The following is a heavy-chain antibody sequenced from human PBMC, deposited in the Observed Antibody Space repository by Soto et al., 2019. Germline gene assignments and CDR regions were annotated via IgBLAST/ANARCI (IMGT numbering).Heavy chain of an antibody. Sequence: YSMSWDRQAPRQGLEWVSGISGSGAATYYTESVKGRFTVSRDNSKDTLFLQMNTLRVEDTAVYYCAKTRLYDNNDYHRDGFDVWGPGTVVTVSS. CDR1: YS. J-gene: IGHJ3*01. D-gene: IGHD3-22*01. V-gene: IGHV3-23*01. CDR3: AKTRLYDNNDYHRDGFDV. CDR2: ISGSGAAT.